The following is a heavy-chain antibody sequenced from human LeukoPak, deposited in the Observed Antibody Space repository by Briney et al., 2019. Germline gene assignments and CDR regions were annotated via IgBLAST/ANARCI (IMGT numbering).Heavy chain of an antibody. D-gene: IGHD3-10*01. J-gene: IGHJ4*02. CDR1: GFTVSSNY. Sequence: GGSVRLSCAASGFTVSSNYMSWVRQAPGKGLEWVSVIYSGGSTYYADSVKGRFTISRDNSKNTLYLQMNSLRAEDTAVYYCARETYYYGSGSPGYFDYWGQGTLVTVSS. V-gene: IGHV3-53*01. CDR2: IYSGGST. CDR3: ARETYYYGSGSPGYFDY.